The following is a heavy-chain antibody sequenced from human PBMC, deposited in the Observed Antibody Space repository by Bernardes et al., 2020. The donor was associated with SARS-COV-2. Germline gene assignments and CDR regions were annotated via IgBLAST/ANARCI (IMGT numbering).Heavy chain of an antibody. V-gene: IGHV4-61*02. J-gene: IGHJ4*02. Sequence: SEPLSLTCTVSNGSISGTFDYWSWIRQSAAKGLEWIGRIYLTGSTQYNPSLKSRVTISIDTSNNQFSLKLNSVTAADTAVYYCARDRGSRSSGFDWGQGTVVTVSS. D-gene: IGHD6-6*01. CDR2: IYLTGST. CDR3: ARDRGSRSSGFD. CDR1: NGSISGTFDY.